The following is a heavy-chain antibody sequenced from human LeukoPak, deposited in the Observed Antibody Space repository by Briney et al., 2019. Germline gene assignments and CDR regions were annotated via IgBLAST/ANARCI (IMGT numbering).Heavy chain of an antibody. D-gene: IGHD3-16*01. CDR3: ARAGGFAGYMDV. CDR2: IYYSGHT. CDR1: GGSISSSSYC. V-gene: IGHV4-39*07. Sequence: SETLSLTCTVSGGSISSSSYCWGWIRQPPGKGLEWIGSIYYSGHTYNNASLKSRVSISVDTSKNQFSLRLSSVTAADTAVYYCARAGGFAGYMDVWGKGTTVTISS. J-gene: IGHJ6*03.